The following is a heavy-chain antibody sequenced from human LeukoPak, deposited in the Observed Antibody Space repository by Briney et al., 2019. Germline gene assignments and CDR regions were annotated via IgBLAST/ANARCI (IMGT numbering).Heavy chain of an antibody. V-gene: IGHV1-2*02. D-gene: IGHD2-21*01. J-gene: IGHJ4*02. CDR3: ARGAYCGGDCYSDY. Sequence: ASVKVSCKASGYTFTGYYMHWVRQAPGQGLEWMGWINPSSGGTNYAQKFQGRVTMTRDTSISTAYMELSRLRSDDTAVYYCARGAYCGGDCYSDYWGQGTLVTVSS. CDR1: GYTFTGYY. CDR2: INPSSGGT.